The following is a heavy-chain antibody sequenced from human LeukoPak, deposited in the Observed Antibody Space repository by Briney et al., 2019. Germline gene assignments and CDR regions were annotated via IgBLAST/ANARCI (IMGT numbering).Heavy chain of an antibody. J-gene: IGHJ4*02. CDR2: IYTSGST. V-gene: IGHV4-4*07. Sequence: PSETPSLTCTVSGGSISSYYWSWIRQPAGKGLEWIGRIYTSGSTNYNPSLKSRVTMSVDTSKNQFSLKLSSVTAADTAVYYCARDHSGGSGSYGIFDYWGQGTLVTVSS. D-gene: IGHD3-10*01. CDR3: ARDHSGGSGSYGIFDY. CDR1: GGSISSYY.